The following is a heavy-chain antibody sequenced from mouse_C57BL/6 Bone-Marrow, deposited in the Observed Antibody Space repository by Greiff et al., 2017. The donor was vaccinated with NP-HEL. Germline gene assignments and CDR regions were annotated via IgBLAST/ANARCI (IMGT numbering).Heavy chain of an antibody. CDR3: ASDGYYAAWFAD. D-gene: IGHD2-3*01. V-gene: IGHV1-39*01. J-gene: IGHJ3*01. CDR1: GYSFTDYN. CDR2: INPNYGST. Sequence: VHVKQSGPELVKPGASVKISCKASGYSFTDYNMNWVKQSNGKSLEWIGVINPNYGSTSYNQKFKGKATLTVDPSSSPAYMQLNSLTSEASAVYYCASDGYYAAWFADWGKGTLVTVSA.